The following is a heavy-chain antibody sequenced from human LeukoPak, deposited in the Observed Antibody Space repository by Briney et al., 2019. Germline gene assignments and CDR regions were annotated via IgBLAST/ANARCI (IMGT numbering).Heavy chain of an antibody. CDR3: LGGWYVDY. D-gene: IGHD6-19*01. J-gene: IGHJ4*02. CDR2: IKSKTDGETT. Sequence: GGSLRLSCAASGFTFSNAWMSWVRQAPGKGLEWVGRIKSKTDGETTDYAAPVKGRFTISRDDSKNTLYLQMNSLKTEDTAVYYCLGGWYVDYWGQGTLVTVSS. CDR1: GFTFSNAW. V-gene: IGHV3-15*01.